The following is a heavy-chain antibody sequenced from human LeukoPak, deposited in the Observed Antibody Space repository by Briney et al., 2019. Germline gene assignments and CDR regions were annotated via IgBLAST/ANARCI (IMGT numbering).Heavy chain of an antibody. CDR2: IYRGDGT. J-gene: IGHJ4*02. D-gene: IGHD5-24*01. CDR3: ARDIGGTVEVATMNY. CDR1: GFTGSSHY. V-gene: IGHV3-66*01. Sequence: GGSLRLSCVASGFTGSSHYMSWVRQAPGKGLEWVSVIYRGDGTYYADSVKGRFTISRDNSRNTVYLQMNSLRAEDTAVYYCARDIGGTVEVATMNYWGQGTLVTVSS.